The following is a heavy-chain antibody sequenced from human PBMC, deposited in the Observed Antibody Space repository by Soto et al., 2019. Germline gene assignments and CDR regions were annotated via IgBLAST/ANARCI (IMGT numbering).Heavy chain of an antibody. Sequence: ASVKVSCKASGYTFTSYYMHWVRQAPGQGLEWMGIINPSGGSTSYAQKFQGRVTMTRDTSTSTAYMELSRLRSEDTAVYYCARDHRVRYCSSTSCLKAFDIWGQWTVVTVSS. D-gene: IGHD2-2*01. J-gene: IGHJ3*02. CDR2: INPSGGST. CDR1: GYTFTSYY. CDR3: ARDHRVRYCSSTSCLKAFDI. V-gene: IGHV1-46*01.